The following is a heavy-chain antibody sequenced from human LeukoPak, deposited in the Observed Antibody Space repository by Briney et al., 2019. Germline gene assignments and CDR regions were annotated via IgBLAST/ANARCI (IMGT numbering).Heavy chain of an antibody. CDR1: GFTFSSCA. CDR3: AKDGGATVAGSIDY. J-gene: IGHJ4*02. D-gene: IGHD6-19*01. CDR2: ISTDGSNK. Sequence: PGGSLRLSCAASGFTFSSCAMHWARRAPGKGLEWVAVISTDGSNKFYANSVKGRFTISRDNSKNTLYLQMNSLRAEDTALYYCAKDGGATVAGSIDYWGQGTLVTVSS. V-gene: IGHV3-30-3*01.